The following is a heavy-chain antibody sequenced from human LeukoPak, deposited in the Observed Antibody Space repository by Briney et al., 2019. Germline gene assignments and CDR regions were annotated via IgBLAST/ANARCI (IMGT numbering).Heavy chain of an antibody. Sequence: PSETLSLTCTVSGGSISSYYWSWIRQPPGKGLEWIGYIYYSGSTNYNPSLKSRVTISVDTSKNQFSLKLSSVTAADTAVYYCARVHDSSGYFPFDYWGQGTLVTVSS. J-gene: IGHJ4*02. D-gene: IGHD3-22*01. CDR1: GGSISSYY. CDR3: ARVHDSSGYFPFDY. V-gene: IGHV4-59*01. CDR2: IYYSGST.